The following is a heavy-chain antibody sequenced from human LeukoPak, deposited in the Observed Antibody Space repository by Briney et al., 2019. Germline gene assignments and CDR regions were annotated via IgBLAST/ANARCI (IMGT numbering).Heavy chain of an antibody. Sequence: PGGSLRLSCAASGFTFSNYWMHWVRQAPGKGLVWVSRINSDGSTTNYADSVKGRFTISRDNAKNTLFLQMNSLRAEDTAVYYCARGIASLVDYWGQGTPVTVSS. CDR2: INSDGSTT. CDR3: ARGIASLVDY. V-gene: IGHV3-74*01. J-gene: IGHJ4*02. CDR1: GFTFSNYW. D-gene: IGHD6-13*01.